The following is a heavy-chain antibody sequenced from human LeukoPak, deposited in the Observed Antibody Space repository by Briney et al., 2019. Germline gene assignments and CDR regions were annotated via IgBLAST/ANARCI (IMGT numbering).Heavy chain of an antibody. J-gene: IGHJ5*02. Sequence: GASVKVSCKASGYTFTSHGISWVRQAPGQGLEWMGWISAYNGNTNYAQKLQGRVTMTTDTSTSTAYMELRSLRSDDTAVYYCARFVQSDWNDDWFDPWGQGTLVTVSS. CDR1: GYTFTSHG. CDR2: ISAYNGNT. D-gene: IGHD1-1*01. V-gene: IGHV1-18*01. CDR3: ARFVQSDWNDDWFDP.